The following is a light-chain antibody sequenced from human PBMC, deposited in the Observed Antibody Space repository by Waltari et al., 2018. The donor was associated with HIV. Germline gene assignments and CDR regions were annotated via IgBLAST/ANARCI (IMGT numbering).Light chain of an antibody. J-gene: IGKJ5*01. CDR2: WAS. Sequence: DIVMTQSPDSLAVSLGERATINCKSSQSVLYSSNNKNYLAWYQQKSGQPPKLLISWASTRESGVPDRFSGSGSVTDFTLTISSLQAEDVAVYYCQQHYDSPITFGQGTRLEIK. CDR1: QSVLYSSNNKNY. V-gene: IGKV4-1*01. CDR3: QQHYDSPIT.